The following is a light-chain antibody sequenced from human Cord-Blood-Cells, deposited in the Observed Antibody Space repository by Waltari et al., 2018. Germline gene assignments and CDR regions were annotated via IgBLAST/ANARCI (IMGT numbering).Light chain of an antibody. Sequence: DIVLTQSPSSLSVSLGDRATISCRASQSISSYLAWYQQKPGKAPKLLIYNASNLHTGIPSRFSGSGSGTDFTLTISSLEPEDFAAYYCQRTNNGPPSTFGAGTKVDIK. CDR1: QSISSY. CDR2: NAS. CDR3: QRTNNGPPST. J-gene: IGKJ3*01. V-gene: IGKV3-11*01.